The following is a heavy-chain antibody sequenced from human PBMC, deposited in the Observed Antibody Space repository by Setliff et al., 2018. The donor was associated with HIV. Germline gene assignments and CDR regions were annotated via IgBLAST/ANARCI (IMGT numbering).Heavy chain of an antibody. CDR2: INPYDGNT. V-gene: IGHV1-18*01. CDR1: GYTFTYYG. Sequence: WASVKVSCKASGYTFTYYGISWVRQAPGQGLEWMAWINPYDGNTNYAQKFQGRVTVTTDTSTSTAYMELRSLKSDDTAVYFCARGGSVGYYDSGGYFYGGYWGQGTLVTVSS. D-gene: IGHD3-22*01. J-gene: IGHJ4*02. CDR3: ARGGSVGYYDSGGYFYGGY.